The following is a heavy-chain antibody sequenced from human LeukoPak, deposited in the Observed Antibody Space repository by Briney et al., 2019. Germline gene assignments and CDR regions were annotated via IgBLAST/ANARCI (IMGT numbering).Heavy chain of an antibody. Sequence: GGSLRLSCAASGFTFRNAWMSWVRQAPGKGLEWVGLIKSKTDGETTDYAAPVKGRFTISRDDSKNTLYLQMNSLKTEDIAMYYCIADVPESTAYPFDYWGQGTLVVVSS. CDR1: GFTFRNAW. J-gene: IGHJ4*02. D-gene: IGHD2/OR15-2a*01. CDR2: IKSKTDGETT. CDR3: IADVPESTAYPFDY. V-gene: IGHV3-15*01.